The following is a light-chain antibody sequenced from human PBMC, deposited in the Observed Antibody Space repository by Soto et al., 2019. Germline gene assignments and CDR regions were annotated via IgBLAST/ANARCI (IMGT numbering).Light chain of an antibody. CDR1: KLGDKY. J-gene: IGLJ2*01. CDR3: QAWDSSTAV. V-gene: IGLV3-1*01. CDR2: QDS. Sequence: YELTQPPSVSVSPGQTASITCSGDKLGDKYACWYQQKPGQSPVLVMYQDSKRPSGIPERFSGSNSGNTATLTISGTQAMDEADYYCQAWDSSTAVFGGGTKLTVL.